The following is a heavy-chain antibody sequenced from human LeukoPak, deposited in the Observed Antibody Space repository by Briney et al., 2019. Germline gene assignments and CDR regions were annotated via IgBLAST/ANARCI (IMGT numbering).Heavy chain of an antibody. J-gene: IGHJ4*02. D-gene: IGHD5-18*01. CDR3: AREKGGGYSH. V-gene: IGHV1-8*02. CDR1: GYTFTGYY. CDR2: INPNSGNT. Sequence: ASVKVSCKASGYTFTGYYMHWVRQAPGQGLERMGWINPNSGNTGYAQKFQGRVTMTRNTSISTAYMELSSLRSEDTAVYYCAREKGGGYSHWGQGTLVTVSS.